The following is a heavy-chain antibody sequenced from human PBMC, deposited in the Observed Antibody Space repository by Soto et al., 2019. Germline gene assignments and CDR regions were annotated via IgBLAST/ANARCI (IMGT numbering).Heavy chain of an antibody. V-gene: IGHV3-74*01. Sequence: PGGSLRLSCAASGFTFSSYWMHWFRQAPGKGPVWVSRIKTDGSSTTYADSVKGRFTISRDNAKNTLYLQMNSLRAEDSAVYYCARGIAIAGFDYWGQGTLVTVSS. CDR3: ARGIAIAGFDY. J-gene: IGHJ4*02. CDR2: IKTDGSST. D-gene: IGHD6-13*01. CDR1: GFTFSSYW.